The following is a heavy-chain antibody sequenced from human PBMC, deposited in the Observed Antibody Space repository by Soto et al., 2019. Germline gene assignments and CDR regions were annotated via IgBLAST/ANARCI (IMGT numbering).Heavy chain of an antibody. V-gene: IGHV3-11*01. CDR1: GLTFSDYY. Sequence: PGGSLRLSCEVSGLTFSDYYMSWIRQAPGKGLEWISFISTGGNIIYYADSVEGRFTISRDNAQNSLFLQMTDLRADDTAMYYCATEDYGDSTSFDAWGQGTLVTVSS. CDR3: ATEDYGDSTSFDA. CDR2: ISTGGNII. J-gene: IGHJ4*02. D-gene: IGHD4-17*01.